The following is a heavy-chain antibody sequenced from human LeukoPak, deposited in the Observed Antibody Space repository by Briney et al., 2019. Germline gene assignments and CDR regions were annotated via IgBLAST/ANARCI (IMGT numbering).Heavy chain of an antibody. CDR1: GFTFSSYA. J-gene: IGHJ4*02. CDR2: ISYDGSNK. CDR3: ARGSEGPIDY. D-gene: IGHD2-15*01. Sequence: GGSLRLSCAASGFTFSSYAMHRVRQAPGKGLEWVAVISYDGSNKYYADSVKGRFTISRDNSKNTLYLQMNSLRAEDTAVYYCARGSEGPIDYWGQGTLVTVSS. V-gene: IGHV3-30-3*01.